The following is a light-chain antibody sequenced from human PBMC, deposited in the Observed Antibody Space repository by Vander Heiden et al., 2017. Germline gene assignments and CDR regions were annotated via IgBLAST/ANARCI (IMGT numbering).Light chain of an antibody. CDR1: SSDIGAYFF. CDR2: EVN. Sequence: QSALTQPASVSGSLGQSITISCYGTSSDIGAYFFVSWYQQRPGKAPKLIIYEVNNRPSGVSSRFSGSKSGNTASLTISGLQAADEAYYHCSSFTGASTLVFGGGTKVTVL. V-gene: IGLV2-14*01. J-gene: IGLJ3*02. CDR3: SSFTGASTLV.